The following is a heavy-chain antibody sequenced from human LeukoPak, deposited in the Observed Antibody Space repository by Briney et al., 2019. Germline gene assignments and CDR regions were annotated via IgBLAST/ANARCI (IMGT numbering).Heavy chain of an antibody. Sequence: GGSLRLSCAASGFTVSSNYMSWVRQAPGKGPEWVSVIYSGGSTYYADSVKGRFTISRDNSKNTLYLQMNSLRAEDTAVYYCARDSSIAAAGYYYYGMDVWGQGTTVTVSS. D-gene: IGHD6-13*01. CDR2: IYSGGST. CDR3: ARDSSIAAAGYYYYGMDV. CDR1: GFTVSSNY. J-gene: IGHJ6*02. V-gene: IGHV3-66*01.